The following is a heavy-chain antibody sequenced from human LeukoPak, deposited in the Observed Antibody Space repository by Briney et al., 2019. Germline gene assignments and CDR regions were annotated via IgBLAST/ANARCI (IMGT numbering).Heavy chain of an antibody. CDR3: ARHGRFLEWLPYGPYGMDV. CDR1: GGSISSYY. CDR2: IYYSGST. Sequence: SETLSLTCTVSGGSISSYYWSWIRQPPGKGLEWIGYIYYSGSTNYNPSLKSQVTISVDTSKNQFSLKLSSVTAADTAVYYCARHGRFLEWLPYGPYGMDVWGQGTTVTVSS. J-gene: IGHJ6*02. D-gene: IGHD3-3*01. V-gene: IGHV4-59*08.